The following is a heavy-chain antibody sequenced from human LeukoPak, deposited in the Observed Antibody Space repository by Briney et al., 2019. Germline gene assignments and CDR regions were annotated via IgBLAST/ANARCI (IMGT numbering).Heavy chain of an antibody. CDR3: ARDRCGGDCYLFDY. CDR2: INPSGGST. D-gene: IGHD2-21*01. J-gene: IGHJ4*02. V-gene: IGHV1-46*03. Sequence: ASVKVSCKASGGTFSSYDISWVRQAPGQGLEWMGIINPSGGSTSYAQRFQGRVTMTRDTSTSTVYMELSSLRSEDTAVYYCARDRCGGDCYLFDYWGQGTLVTVSS. CDR1: GGTFSSYD.